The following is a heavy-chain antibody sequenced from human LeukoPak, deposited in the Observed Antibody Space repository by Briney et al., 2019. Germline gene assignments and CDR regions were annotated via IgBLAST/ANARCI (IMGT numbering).Heavy chain of an antibody. CDR2: ISAYNGNT. D-gene: IGHD3-10*01. CDR1: GYTFTSYG. J-gene: IGHJ1*01. CDR3: ARAGENYYGSGSYLTAYFQH. V-gene: IGHV1-18*01. Sequence: ASVKVSCKASGYTFTSYGISWVRQAPGQGLEWMGWISAYNGNTNYAQKLQGRVTMTTDTSTSTAYMELRSLRSDGTAVYYRARAGENYYGSGSYLTAYFQHWGQGTLVTVSS.